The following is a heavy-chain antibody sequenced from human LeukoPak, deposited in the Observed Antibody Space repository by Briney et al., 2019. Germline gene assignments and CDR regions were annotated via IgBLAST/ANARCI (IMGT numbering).Heavy chain of an antibody. D-gene: IGHD3-22*01. CDR1: GGSFSGYY. CDR2: IYTSGST. Sequence: PSETLSLTCAVYGGSFSGYYWSWIRQPAGKGLEWIGRIYTSGSTNYNPSLKSRVTMSVDTSKNQFSLKLSSVTAADTAVYYCASSNYYDSSGYYLSGPYGMDVWGQGTTVTVSS. V-gene: IGHV4-59*10. J-gene: IGHJ6*02. CDR3: ASSNYYDSSGYYLSGPYGMDV.